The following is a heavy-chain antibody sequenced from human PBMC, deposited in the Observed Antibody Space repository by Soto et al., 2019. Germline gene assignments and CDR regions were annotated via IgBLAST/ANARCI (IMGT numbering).Heavy chain of an antibody. J-gene: IGHJ4*02. CDR2: ISPNSGGT. Sequence: QVQLVQSGAEVKKPGASVKVSCKASGYTFTDYYLHWVRQAPGQGLEWMGWISPNSGGTYYAQKFLGRVTMTRDTSISTVYMELSRLRSDDTAVYYCARDSRSGYDYHSYAYWGQGTLVIVSS. CDR1: GYTFTDYY. D-gene: IGHD5-12*01. CDR3: ARDSRSGYDYHSYAY. V-gene: IGHV1-2*02.